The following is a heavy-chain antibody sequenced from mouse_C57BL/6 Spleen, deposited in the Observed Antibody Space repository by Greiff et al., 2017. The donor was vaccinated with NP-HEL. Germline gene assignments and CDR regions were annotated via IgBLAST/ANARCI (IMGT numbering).Heavy chain of an antibody. CDR3: ARYGLYDGYPY. Sequence: QVQLQQSGAELVRPGTSVKVSCKASGYAFTNYLIEWVKQRPGQGLEWIGVINPGSGGTNYNEKFKGKATLTADKSSSTAYMQLSSLTSEDSAVYFCARYGLYDGYPYWGQGTTLTVSS. CDR1: GYAFTNYL. V-gene: IGHV1-54*01. CDR2: INPGSGGT. D-gene: IGHD2-3*01. J-gene: IGHJ2*01.